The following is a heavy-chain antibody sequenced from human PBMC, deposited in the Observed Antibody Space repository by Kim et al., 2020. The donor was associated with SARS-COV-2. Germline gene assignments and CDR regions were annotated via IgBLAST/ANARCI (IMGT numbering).Heavy chain of an antibody. J-gene: IGHJ4*02. Sequence: GGSLRLSCAASGFTFSSYSMNWVRQAPGKGLEWVSSISSSSSYIYYADSVKGRFTISRDNAKNSLYLQMNSLRAEDTAVYYCARGFRCSGGSCLVAGYWGQGTLVTVSS. CDR2: ISSSSSYI. V-gene: IGHV3-21*01. CDR1: GFTFSSYS. CDR3: ARGFRCSGGSCLVAGY. D-gene: IGHD2-15*01.